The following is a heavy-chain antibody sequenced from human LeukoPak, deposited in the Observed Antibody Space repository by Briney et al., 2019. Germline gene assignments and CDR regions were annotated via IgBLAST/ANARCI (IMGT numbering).Heavy chain of an antibody. Sequence: ASVKVSCKVSGYTLTELSMHWVRQAPGKGLEWMGGFDPEDGETIYAQKFQGRVTMTEDTSTDTAYMELSSLRSEDTAVYYCATGPYGSGNYQVDYWGQGTLVTVSS. CDR3: ATGPYGSGNYQVDY. D-gene: IGHD3-10*01. J-gene: IGHJ4*02. CDR1: GYTLTELS. CDR2: FDPEDGET. V-gene: IGHV1-24*01.